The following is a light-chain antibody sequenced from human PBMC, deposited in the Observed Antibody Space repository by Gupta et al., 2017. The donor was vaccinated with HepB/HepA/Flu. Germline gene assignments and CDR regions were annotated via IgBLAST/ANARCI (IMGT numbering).Light chain of an antibody. J-gene: IGLJ2*01. CDR2: DVT. CDR3: SSYATSSTLVV. CDR1: SNDVGGYNY. V-gene: IGLV2-14*01. Sequence: QSALTQPASVSGSPGQSITISCTGTSNDVGGYNYVSWYQQHSVKAPKLIIYDVTNRPSGVSNRFSGSKSGNTASLTISGLQAEDEADDYCSSYATSSTLVVFGGGTKLTVL.